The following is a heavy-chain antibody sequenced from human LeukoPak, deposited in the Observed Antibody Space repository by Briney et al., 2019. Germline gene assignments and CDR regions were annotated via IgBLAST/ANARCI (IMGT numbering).Heavy chain of an antibody. CDR1: GGSISSRPNS. V-gene: IGHV4-39*01. CDR2: IFYSGNT. CDR3: ASPLLEN. Sequence: SETLSLTCTVSGGSISSRPNSWGWIRQPPGKGLEWIGSIFYSGNTYHNPSLKSRVPISVDTSKNQFSLKVTSVTAADTAVYYCASPLLENWGQGTLVTVSS. J-gene: IGHJ4*02. D-gene: IGHD3-3*01.